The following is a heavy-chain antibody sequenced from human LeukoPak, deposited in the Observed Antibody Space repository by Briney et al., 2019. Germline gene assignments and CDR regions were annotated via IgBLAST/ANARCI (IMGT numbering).Heavy chain of an antibody. CDR3: AETPWGAMVFFY. Sequence: GGSLRLSCAASGFTFSNYGMPWVRQAPGKGLEWVSAISGSGGSTYYADSVKGRFTISRDNSKNTLYLQMNSLRAEDTAVYYCAETPWGAMVFFYWGRGTLVTVSS. V-gene: IGHV3-23*01. D-gene: IGHD5-18*01. CDR1: GFTFSNYG. CDR2: ISGSGGST. J-gene: IGHJ4*02.